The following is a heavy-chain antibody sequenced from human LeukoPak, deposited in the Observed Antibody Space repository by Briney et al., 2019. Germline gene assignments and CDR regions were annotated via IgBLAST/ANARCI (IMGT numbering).Heavy chain of an antibody. D-gene: IGHD4-17*01. J-gene: IGHJ5*01. CDR1: GFIFSSYA. CDR2: ISSSDGSA. V-gene: IGHV3-23*01. Sequence: GGSLRLSCAASGFIFSSYAMSWVRQAPGKGLEWVSAISSSDGSAYYADSVKGRFTISRDNSKNTLYLQMNSLRAEDTALYYCAKASVVTVTTAWFDSWGQGTLVTVSS. CDR3: AKASVVTVTTAWFDS.